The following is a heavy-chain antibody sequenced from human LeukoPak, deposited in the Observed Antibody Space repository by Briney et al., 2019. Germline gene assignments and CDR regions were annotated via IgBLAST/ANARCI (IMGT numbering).Heavy chain of an antibody. CDR3: ARSTYYYDSSGYYFDY. D-gene: IGHD3-22*01. CDR2: ISWNSGSI. V-gene: IGHV3-9*03. CDR1: GFTFDDYA. Sequence: GGSLRLSCAASGFTFDDYAMHWVRQAPGKGLEWVSGISWNSGSIGYADSVKGRFTISRDNAKNSLYLQMNSLRAEDMALYYCARSTYYYDSSGYYFDYWGQGTLVTVSS. J-gene: IGHJ4*02.